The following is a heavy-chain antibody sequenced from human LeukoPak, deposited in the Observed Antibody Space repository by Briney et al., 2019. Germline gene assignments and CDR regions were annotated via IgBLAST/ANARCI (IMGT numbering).Heavy chain of an antibody. CDR1: GGSISSSYYY. D-gene: IGHD2-2*01. CDR3: ARLGCSSASCYPGN. Sequence: SGTLSLTCTVSGGSISSSYYYWGWVRQPPGKGLEWIGSLYYSGWSTYYNPSLKSRVTISVDTSKNQFSLKLNSVTAADTAVYYCARLGCSSASCYPGNWGQGTLVTVSS. CDR2: LYYSGWST. V-gene: IGHV4-39*01. J-gene: IGHJ4*02.